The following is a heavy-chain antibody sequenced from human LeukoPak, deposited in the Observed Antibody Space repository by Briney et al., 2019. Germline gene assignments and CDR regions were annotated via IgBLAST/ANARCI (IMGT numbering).Heavy chain of an antibody. Sequence: SETLSLTCTVSGGSISSYYWSCIRQPPGKGLEWIGYIYYSGSTNYNPSLKSRVTISVDTSKNQFSLKLSSVTAADTAVYYCARGVSSSWFPFDYWGQGTLVTVSS. V-gene: IGHV4-59*01. CDR3: ARGVSSSWFPFDY. CDR2: IYYSGST. J-gene: IGHJ4*02. CDR1: GGSISSYY. D-gene: IGHD6-13*01.